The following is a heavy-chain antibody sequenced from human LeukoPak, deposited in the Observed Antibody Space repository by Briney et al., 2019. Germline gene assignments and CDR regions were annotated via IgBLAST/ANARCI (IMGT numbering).Heavy chain of an antibody. CDR3: ARGGPFEY. Sequence: SVKVSCKASGGTFSSYAISWVRQAPRQGLEWMGRIIPILGIGNYAQKFQGRVTITADKSTSTAYMELSSLRSEDTAVYYCARGGPFEYWGQGTLVTVSS. D-gene: IGHD2-15*01. V-gene: IGHV1-69*04. CDR2: IIPILGIG. J-gene: IGHJ4*02. CDR1: GGTFSSYA.